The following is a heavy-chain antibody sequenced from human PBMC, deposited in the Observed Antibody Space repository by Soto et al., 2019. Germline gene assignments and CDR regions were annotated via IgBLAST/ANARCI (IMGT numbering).Heavy chain of an antibody. CDR3: GRGRSGQIVVLY. J-gene: IGHJ4*02. CDR2: IGPESGAT. CDR1: GYTFTGHY. D-gene: IGHD1-26*01. Sequence: RASVKVSCKTSGYTFTGHYIHWVRQAPQQGPEWMGEIGPESGATRYAQKFRGRVTMTMDTSITTVYMELKNLSPDDTAVYYCGRGRSGQIVVLYWGQGTQVTVSS. V-gene: IGHV1-2*02.